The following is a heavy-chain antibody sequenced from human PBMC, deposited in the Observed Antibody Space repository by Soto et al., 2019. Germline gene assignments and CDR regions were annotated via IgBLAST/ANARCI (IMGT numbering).Heavy chain of an antibody. D-gene: IGHD3-10*01. Sequence: SKTLSLTCAVSGYSISSGYYWGWIRQPPGKGLEWIGSIYHSGSTYNNPSLKSRVTISVDTSKNQFSLKLSSVTAADTAVYYCARVGGYGMDVWGQGTTVTVSS. CDR2: IYHSGST. CDR1: GYSISSGYY. J-gene: IGHJ6*02. CDR3: ARVGGYGMDV. V-gene: IGHV4-38-2*01.